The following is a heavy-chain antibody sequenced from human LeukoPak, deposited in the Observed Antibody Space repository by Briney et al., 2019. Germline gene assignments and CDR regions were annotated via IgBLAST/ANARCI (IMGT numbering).Heavy chain of an antibody. J-gene: IGHJ4*02. Sequence: GGSLRLSCTASGFTFSGYSMNWIRQAPGKGLEWVSSFGTRSTSVYHAGSVKGRFAISRDNAKNSLYLQMNSLRAEDTALYYCAGEVSEGSDFWGQGTLVTVSS. V-gene: IGHV3-21*01. CDR3: AGEVSEGSDF. CDR1: GFTFSGYS. D-gene: IGHD3-22*01. CDR2: FGTRSTSV.